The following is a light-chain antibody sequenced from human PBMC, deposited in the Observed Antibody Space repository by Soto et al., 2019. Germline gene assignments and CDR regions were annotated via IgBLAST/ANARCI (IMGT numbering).Light chain of an antibody. V-gene: IGKV3-11*01. CDR1: QSFRGL. CDR2: DAY. Sequence: EVLVTHSPVTLSLSPGERATLSCRASQSFRGLLAWYQQKPGQAPRLLIYDAYNRATGIPPRFSGSGSGTDFTLTISSLEPEDSAVYYCQQRNMWPITSGQGTRLEIK. CDR3: QQRNMWPIT. J-gene: IGKJ5*01.